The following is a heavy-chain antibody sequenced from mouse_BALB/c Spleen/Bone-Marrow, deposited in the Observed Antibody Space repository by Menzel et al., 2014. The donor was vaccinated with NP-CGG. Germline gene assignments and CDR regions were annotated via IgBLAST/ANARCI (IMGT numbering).Heavy chain of an antibody. CDR2: IYPGDGDT. V-gene: IGHV1-80*01. Sequence: VQLVESGAELVRPGSSAKISCKASGYAFSSYWMNWVKQRPGQGLEWIGQIYPGDGDTNYNGKFKGKATLTADKSSSTAYMQLSSLTSEDSAVYFCARRGYYYGSSYVDYWGQGTTLTVSS. CDR3: ARRGYYYGSSYVDY. D-gene: IGHD1-1*01. J-gene: IGHJ2*01. CDR1: GYAFSSYW.